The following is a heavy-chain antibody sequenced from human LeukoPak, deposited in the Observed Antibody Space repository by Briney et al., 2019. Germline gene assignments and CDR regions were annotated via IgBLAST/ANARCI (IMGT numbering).Heavy chain of an antibody. Sequence: PSETLSLTCTVSGGSISSYYWSWIRQPAGKGLEWIGRIYTSGSTNYNPSLKSRVTMSVDTSKNQFSLKLSSVTAADTAVYYCASNIAAADYYYYYYMDVWGKGTTVTVSS. CDR3: ASNIAAADYYYYYYMDV. CDR1: GGSISSYY. D-gene: IGHD6-13*01. V-gene: IGHV4-4*07. CDR2: IYTSGST. J-gene: IGHJ6*03.